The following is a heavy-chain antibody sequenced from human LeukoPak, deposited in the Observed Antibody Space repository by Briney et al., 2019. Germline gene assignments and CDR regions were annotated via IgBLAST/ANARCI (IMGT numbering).Heavy chain of an antibody. V-gene: IGHV4-59*01. D-gene: IGHD4-17*01. CDR1: GGSISSYY. CDR2: IYYSGST. CDR3: ASLYGDYVY. Sequence: SETLSLTCTVSGGSISSYYWSWIRQPPGKGLEWIGYIYYSGSTNYNPSLKSRVTIPVDTSKNQLSLKLSSVTAADTAVYYCASLYGDYVYWGQGTLVTVSS. J-gene: IGHJ4*01.